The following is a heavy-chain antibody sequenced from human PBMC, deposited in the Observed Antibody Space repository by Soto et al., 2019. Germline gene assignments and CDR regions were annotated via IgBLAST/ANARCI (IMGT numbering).Heavy chain of an antibody. D-gene: IGHD3-10*01. V-gene: IGHV4-39*01. CDR3: AGPQSVLLWFGEQVEAP. J-gene: IGHJ5*02. Sequence: SETLSLTCTVSGGSISSSSYYWGWIRQPPGKGLEWIGSIYYSGSTYYNPSLKSRVTISVDTSKNQFSLKLSSVTAADTAVYYCAGPQSVLLWFGEQVEAPWGQGTLVTVSS. CDR1: GGSISSSSYY. CDR2: IYYSGST.